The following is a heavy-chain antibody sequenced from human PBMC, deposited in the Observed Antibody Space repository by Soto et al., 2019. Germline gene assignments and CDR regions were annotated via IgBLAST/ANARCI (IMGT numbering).Heavy chain of an antibody. D-gene: IGHD6-13*01. J-gene: IGHJ6*02. CDR3: ARKSGSSWYRLDHYYGMDV. CDR2: IDPSDSYT. Sequence: GESLKISCKGSGYSFTSYWISWVRQMPGKGLEWMGRIDPSDSYTNYSPSFQGHATISADKSISTAYLQWSSLKASGTAMYYCARKSGSSWYRLDHYYGMDVWGQGTTVTVSS. CDR1: GYSFTSYW. V-gene: IGHV5-10-1*01.